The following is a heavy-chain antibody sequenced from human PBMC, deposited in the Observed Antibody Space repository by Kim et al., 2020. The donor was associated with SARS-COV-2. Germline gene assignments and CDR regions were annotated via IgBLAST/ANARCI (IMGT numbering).Heavy chain of an antibody. CDR2: MNPNSGNT. J-gene: IGHJ6*03. D-gene: IGHD6-13*01. CDR1: GYTFTSYD. CDR3: ARGPPGYSSSWDNYYYYYYMDV. V-gene: IGHV1-8*01. Sequence: ASVKVSCKASGYTFTSYDINWVRQATGQGLEWMGWMNPNSGNTGYAQKFQGRVTMTRNTSISTAYMELSSLRSEDTAVYYCARGPPGYSSSWDNYYYYYYMDVWGKGTTVTVSS.